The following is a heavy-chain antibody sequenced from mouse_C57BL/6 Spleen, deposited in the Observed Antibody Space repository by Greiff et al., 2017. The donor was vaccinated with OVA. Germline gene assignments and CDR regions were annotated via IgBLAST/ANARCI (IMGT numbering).Heavy chain of an antibody. CDR2: IDPANGNT. J-gene: IGHJ4*01. V-gene: IGHV14-3*01. Sequence: EVQGVESVAELVRPGASVKLSCTASGFNIKNTYMHWVKQRPEQGLEWIGRIDPANGNTKYAPKFQGKATITADTSSNTAYLQLSSLTSEDTAIYYCARVDYYGSSSYYAMDYWGQGTSVTVSS. D-gene: IGHD1-1*01. CDR3: ARVDYYGSSSYYAMDY. CDR1: GFNIKNTY.